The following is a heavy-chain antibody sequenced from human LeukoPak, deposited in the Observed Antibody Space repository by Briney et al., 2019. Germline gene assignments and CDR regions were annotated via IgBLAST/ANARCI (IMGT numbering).Heavy chain of an antibody. CDR1: GGTFSSYA. J-gene: IGHJ6*03. Sequence: AASVKVSCKASGGTFSSYAISWVRQAPGQGLEWMGGIIPIFGTANYAQKFQGRVTITTDESTSTAYMELSSLRSEDTAVYYCARDLIRCSSTSCYRDDYYYYMDVWGKGTTVTVSS. V-gene: IGHV1-69*05. CDR3: ARDLIRCSSTSCYRDDYYYYMDV. D-gene: IGHD2-2*02. CDR2: IIPIFGTA.